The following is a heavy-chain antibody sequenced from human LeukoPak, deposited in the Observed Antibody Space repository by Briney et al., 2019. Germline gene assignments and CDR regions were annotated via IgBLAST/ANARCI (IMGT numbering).Heavy chain of an antibody. CDR1: GFSLSTSGVG. CDR2: IYWDDDE. CDR3: AHRKVDTPMGP. V-gene: IGHV2-5*02. Sequence: SGPTLAKPTQTLTLTCTFSGFSLSTSGVGVGWIRQPPGKALEWLAYIYWDDDERYSPSLKSRLTITKDTSKNQVVLTVTNMDPVDTATYYCAHRKVDTPMGPWGQGTLVTVSS. D-gene: IGHD5-18*01. J-gene: IGHJ5*02.